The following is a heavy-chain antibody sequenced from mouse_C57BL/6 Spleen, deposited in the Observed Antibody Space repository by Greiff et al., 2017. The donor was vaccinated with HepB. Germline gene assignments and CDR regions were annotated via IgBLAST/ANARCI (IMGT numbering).Heavy chain of an antibody. CDR1: GFTFSSYA. CDR3: ARSTTVVKGDY. CDR2: ISDGGSYT. V-gene: IGHV5-4*03. J-gene: IGHJ2*01. Sequence: EVMLVESGGGLVKPGGSLKLSCAASGFTFSSYAMSWVRQTPEKRLEWVATISDGGSYTYYPDNVKGRFTISRDNAKNNLYLQMSHLKSEDTAMYYCARSTTVVKGDYWGQGTTLTVSS. D-gene: IGHD1-1*01.